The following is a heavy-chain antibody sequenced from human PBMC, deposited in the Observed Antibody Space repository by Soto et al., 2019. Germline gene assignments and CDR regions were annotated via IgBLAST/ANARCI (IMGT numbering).Heavy chain of an antibody. Sequence: PSETLSLTCTVSGGSVSSDTYYWSWIRQRPGKGLEWIGYIYYTGSTNYNPSLMSRVTMSLDTSKNQFSLKLRSVTAADMAVYYCARGGPGPRYYWGQGTLVTVSS. D-gene: IGHD3-16*01. CDR1: GGSVSSDTYY. CDR3: ARGGPGPRYY. V-gene: IGHV4-61*01. J-gene: IGHJ4*02. CDR2: IYYTGST.